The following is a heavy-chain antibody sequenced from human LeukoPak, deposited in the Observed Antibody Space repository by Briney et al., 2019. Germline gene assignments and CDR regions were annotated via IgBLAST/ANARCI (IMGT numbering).Heavy chain of an antibody. Sequence: GGSLRLSCAASGFTFSDHAMSWVRQAPGKGLEWVSAIRGTGTTTFYAASVKGRFTISRDNSKNTADLQMNSLRAEDTAVYYCAKVSWLGTLPSYHFDAWGQGTQVTVSS. CDR2: IRGTGTTT. D-gene: IGHD6-19*01. CDR3: AKVSWLGTLPSYHFDA. J-gene: IGHJ4*02. CDR1: GFTFSDHA. V-gene: IGHV3-23*01.